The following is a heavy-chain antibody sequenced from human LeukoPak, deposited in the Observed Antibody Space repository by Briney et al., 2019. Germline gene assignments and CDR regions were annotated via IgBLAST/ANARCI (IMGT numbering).Heavy chain of an antibody. D-gene: IGHD3-10*01. V-gene: IGHV3-74*01. CDR3: ARGFGSGSSLPFDY. CDR1: GFRFSGYW. Sequence: GSLRLSCAASGFRFSGYWMHWVRQAPGKGLVWVSLINTDGGRTAYADSVKGRFTISRDNAKNTLYLQVNSLRAEDTAVYYCARGFGSGSSLPFDYWGQGTLVTVSS. CDR2: INTDGGRT. J-gene: IGHJ4*02.